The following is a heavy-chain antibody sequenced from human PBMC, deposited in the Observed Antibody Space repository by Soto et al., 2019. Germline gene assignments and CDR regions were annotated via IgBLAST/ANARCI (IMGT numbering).Heavy chain of an antibody. Sequence: ASVKGSCKASGYTFTSYAMHWVRQAPGQRLEWMGWINAGNGNTKYSQKFQGRVTITRDTSASTAYMELSSLRSEDTAVYCCARALMVRGVLYPSYSTDVSGTAPTPTLSS. CDR3: ARALMVRGVLYPSYSTDV. D-gene: IGHD3-10*01. J-gene: IGHJ6*03. CDR1: GYTFTSYA. V-gene: IGHV1-3*01. CDR2: INAGNGNT.